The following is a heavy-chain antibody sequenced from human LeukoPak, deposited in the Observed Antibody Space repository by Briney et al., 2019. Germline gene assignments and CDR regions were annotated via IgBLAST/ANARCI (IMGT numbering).Heavy chain of an antibody. CDR1: GYTFTSYA. CDR3: ARSIFKRYQLLYRLDYIINYFDY. CDR2: INAGNGNT. D-gene: IGHD2-2*02. V-gene: IGHV1-3*01. Sequence: GASVKVSCKASGYTFTSYAMHWVRQAPGQRLEWMGWINAGNGNTKYSQKFQGRVTITRDTSTSTAYMELSSLRSEDTAVYYCARSIFKRYQLLYRLDYIINYFDYWGQGTLVTVSS. J-gene: IGHJ4*02.